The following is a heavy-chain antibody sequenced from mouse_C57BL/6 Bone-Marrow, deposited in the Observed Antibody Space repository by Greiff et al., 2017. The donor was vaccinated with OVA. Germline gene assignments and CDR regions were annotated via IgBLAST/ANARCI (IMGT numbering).Heavy chain of an antibody. CDR2: IDPATGGT. Sequence: QVQLKESGAELVRPGASVTLSCKASGYTFTDYEMHWVKQTPVHGLEWIGAIDPATGGTAYNQKFKGKAILTADKSSSTAYMELRSLTSEDSAVYYCTGGNSFAYWGQGTLVTVSA. CDR1: GYTFTDYE. CDR3: TGGNSFAY. V-gene: IGHV1-15*01. D-gene: IGHD2-1*01. J-gene: IGHJ3*01.